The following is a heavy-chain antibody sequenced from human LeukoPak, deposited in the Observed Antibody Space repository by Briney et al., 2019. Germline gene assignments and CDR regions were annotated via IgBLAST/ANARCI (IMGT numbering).Heavy chain of an antibody. CDR2: ISYDGNNK. V-gene: IGHV3-30-3*01. CDR1: GFTYSSYA. J-gene: IGHJ4*02. Sequence: PGRSLRLSCAASGFTYSSYAIHWVRQAPGKGPEWVAVISYDGNNKYYSDSMKGRFTISRDNSKNTLYLQMASLRSEDTAVYYCARKGGLTGDFDYWGQGTLVTVSS. CDR3: ARKGGLTGDFDY. D-gene: IGHD3-16*01.